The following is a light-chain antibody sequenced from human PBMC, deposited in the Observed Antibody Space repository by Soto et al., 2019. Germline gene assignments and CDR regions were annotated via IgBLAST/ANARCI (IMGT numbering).Light chain of an antibody. CDR3: QQYNSYS. V-gene: IGKV1-5*01. CDR2: DAS. J-gene: IGKJ1*01. CDR1: QSITNY. Sequence: DIQMTQSPSALSASVGDRVTITCRASQSITNYLNWYQQKPGKAPKLLIYDASRLESGVPSRFSGSGSGTEFTLTISSLQPDDFATYYCQQYNSYSFGQGTKVDIK.